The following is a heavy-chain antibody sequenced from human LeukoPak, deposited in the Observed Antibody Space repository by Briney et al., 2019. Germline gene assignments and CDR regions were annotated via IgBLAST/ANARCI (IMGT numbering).Heavy chain of an antibody. Sequence: GGSLRLSCAASGFTFSSYGMHWVRQAPGKGLEWVAVIWYGGSNKYYADSVRGRFTISRDNSKNTLYLQMNSLRAEDTAVYYCAKMEGIFDYWGQGTLVTVSS. CDR1: GFTFSSYG. V-gene: IGHV3-30*02. CDR2: IWYGGSNK. J-gene: IGHJ4*02. CDR3: AKMEGIFDY. D-gene: IGHD3-10*01.